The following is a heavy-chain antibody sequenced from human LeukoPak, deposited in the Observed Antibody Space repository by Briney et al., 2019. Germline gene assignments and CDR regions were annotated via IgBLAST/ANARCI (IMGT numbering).Heavy chain of an antibody. CDR2: INHSGST. CDR1: GGSFSGYY. D-gene: IGHD6-19*01. V-gene: IGHV4-34*01. Sequence: SETLSLTCAVYGGSFSGYYWSWIRQPPGKGLEWIGEINHSGSTNYNPSLKSRVTISVDTSKNQFSLKLSSVTAADTAVYYCASAVAGTGDAFGIWGQGTMVTVSS. J-gene: IGHJ3*02. CDR3: ASAVAGTGDAFGI.